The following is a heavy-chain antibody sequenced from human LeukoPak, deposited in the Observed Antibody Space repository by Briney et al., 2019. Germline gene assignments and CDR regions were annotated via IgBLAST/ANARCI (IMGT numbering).Heavy chain of an antibody. Sequence: PSQTLSLTCTVSGGSISSGDHYWRWIRQPPGKGLEWIGYIYYSGSTYYNPSLKSRVTISVDTSKNQFSLKLSSVTAAYTAVYYCASSYGSGTPYYFDYWGQGTLVTVSS. CDR2: IYYSGST. CDR3: ASSYGSGTPYYFDY. J-gene: IGHJ4*02. CDR1: GGSISSGDHY. V-gene: IGHV4-30-4*01. D-gene: IGHD3-10*01.